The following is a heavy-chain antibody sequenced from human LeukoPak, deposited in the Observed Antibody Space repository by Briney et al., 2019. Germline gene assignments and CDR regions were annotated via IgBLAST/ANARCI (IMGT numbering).Heavy chain of an antibody. J-gene: IGHJ4*02. Sequence: SETLSLTCAVSRYSISSGYYWGWIRQPPGKGLEWIGSIYHSGSTYYNPSLKSRVIISVDTSKNQFSLKLNSVTAADTAIYYCARDYCISTSCYATIGFWGQGTLVTVSS. CDR1: RYSISSGYY. CDR3: ARDYCISTSCYATIGF. CDR2: IYHSGST. D-gene: IGHD2-2*01. V-gene: IGHV4-38-2*02.